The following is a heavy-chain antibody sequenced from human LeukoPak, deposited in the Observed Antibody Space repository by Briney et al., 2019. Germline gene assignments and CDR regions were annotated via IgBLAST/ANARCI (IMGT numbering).Heavy chain of an antibody. CDR2: ISSSSSTI. CDR3: ARDTTMVRGVIITGQHAFDI. D-gene: IGHD3-10*01. CDR1: GFTFSSYS. Sequence: PGGSLRHSCAASGFTFSSYSMNWVRQAPGKGLEWVSYISSSSSTIYYADSVKGRFTISRDNAKNSLYLQMNSLRDEDTAVYYCARDTTMVRGVIITGQHAFDIRRQRTMVSVSS. J-gene: IGHJ3*02. V-gene: IGHV3-48*02.